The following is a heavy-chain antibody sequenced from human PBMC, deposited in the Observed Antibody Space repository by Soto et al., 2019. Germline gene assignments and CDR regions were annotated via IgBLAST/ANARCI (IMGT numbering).Heavy chain of an antibody. Sequence: QVQLQEWGPGLVKPSETLSLTCTVSGGSLGRYFWTWIRQTPGKGLEWIGYVYYTGTTNYTPSLKSRLTISLELSKNQFSLRLDSVTAAVTAIYYCAREFQHTDAFDIWGQGRMVTVSS. CDR3: AREFQHTDAFDI. CDR2: VYYTGTT. J-gene: IGHJ3*02. V-gene: IGHV4-59*01. CDR1: GGSLGRYF.